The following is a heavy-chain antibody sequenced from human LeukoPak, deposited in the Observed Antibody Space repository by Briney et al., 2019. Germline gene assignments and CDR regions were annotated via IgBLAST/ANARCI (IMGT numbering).Heavy chain of an antibody. J-gene: IGHJ4*02. CDR1: GFTFSSYW. V-gene: IGHV3-74*01. CDR2: INSDGSST. CDR3: ARGWGWELLVSY. D-gene: IGHD1-26*01. Sequence: GGSLRLSCAASGFTFSSYWMHWVRQAPGKGLVWVSRINSDGSSTSYADSVKGRFTISRDDAKNSLYLQMNSLRAEDTAVYYCARGWGWELLVSYWGQGTLVTVSS.